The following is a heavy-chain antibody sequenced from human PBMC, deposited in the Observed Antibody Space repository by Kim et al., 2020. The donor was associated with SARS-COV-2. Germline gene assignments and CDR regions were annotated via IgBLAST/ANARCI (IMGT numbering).Heavy chain of an antibody. CDR1: GFTFSNAW. D-gene: IGHD6-19*01. Sequence: GGSLRLSCAASGFTFSNAWMSWVRQAPGKGLEWVGRIKSKTDGGTTDYAAPVEGRFTISRDDSKNTLYLQMNSLKTEDTAVYYCTTDSRQWLVLGYWGQGTLVTVSS. CDR2: IKSKTDGGTT. CDR3: TTDSRQWLVLGY. V-gene: IGHV3-15*01. J-gene: IGHJ4*02.